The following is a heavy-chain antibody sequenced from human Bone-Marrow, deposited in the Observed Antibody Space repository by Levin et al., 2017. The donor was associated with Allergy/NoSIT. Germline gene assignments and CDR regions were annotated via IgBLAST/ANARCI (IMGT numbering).Heavy chain of an antibody. CDR1: GFTFSSYS. Sequence: PGGSLRLSCAASGFTFSSYSMNWVRQAPGKGLEWVSSISSSSSYIYYADSVKGRFTISRDNAKNSLYLQMNSLRAEDTAVYYCARVYSSSGYLGDYYYYYGMDVWGQGTTVTVSS. V-gene: IGHV3-21*01. J-gene: IGHJ6*02. CDR2: ISSSSSYI. CDR3: ARVYSSSGYLGDYYYYYGMDV. D-gene: IGHD6-13*01.